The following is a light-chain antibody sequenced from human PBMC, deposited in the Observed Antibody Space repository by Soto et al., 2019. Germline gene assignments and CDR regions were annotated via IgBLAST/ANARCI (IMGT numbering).Light chain of an antibody. J-gene: IGKJ1*01. CDR1: QSISSW. V-gene: IGKV1-5*03. CDR3: QQYNSYSWT. CDR2: KAS. Sequence: DIQMTQSPSTLSASVGDRVTITCRASQSISSWLAWYQQKPGKAPKLLIYKASSLESGVASRFSGSGSGIEFTLTISSLQPDDFATYYCQQYNSYSWTFGQGPNVEIK.